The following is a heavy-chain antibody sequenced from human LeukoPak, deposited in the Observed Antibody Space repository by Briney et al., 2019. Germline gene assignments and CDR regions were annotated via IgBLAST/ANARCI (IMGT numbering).Heavy chain of an antibody. CDR1: GYSISSGYY. J-gene: IGHJ4*02. CDR2: IYHSGST. D-gene: IGHD3-10*01. V-gene: IGHV4-38-2*02. CDR3: ARPSRPHYYYGSGSYYFDY. Sequence: SETLSLTCTVSGYSISSGYYWGWIRQPPGKGLEWIGSIYHSGSTNYNPSLKSRVTISVDTSKNQFSLKLSSVTAADTAVYYCARPSRPHYYYGSGSYYFDYWGQGTLVTVSS.